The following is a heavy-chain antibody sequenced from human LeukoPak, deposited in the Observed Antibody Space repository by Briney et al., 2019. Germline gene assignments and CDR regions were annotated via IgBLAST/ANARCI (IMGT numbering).Heavy chain of an antibody. J-gene: IGHJ3*01. CDR2: IKSKTDGGTT. CDR1: GFTFSNAW. D-gene: IGHD2-2*02. Sequence: GGSLRLSCAASGFTFSNAWMSWVRQAPGKGLEWVGRIKSKTDGGTTDYAAPVKGRFTISRDDSKNTLYLQMNSLRVEDTAVYYCARDPYTRGFGAFDVWGQGTMVTVSS. V-gene: IGHV3-15*01. CDR3: ARDPYTRGFGAFDV.